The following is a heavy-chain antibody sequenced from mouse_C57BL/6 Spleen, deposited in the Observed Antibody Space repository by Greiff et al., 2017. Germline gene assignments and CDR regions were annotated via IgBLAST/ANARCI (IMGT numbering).Heavy chain of an antibody. Sequence: QVQLQQPGAELVRPGTSVKLSCKASGYTFTSYWMHWVKQRPGQGLEWIGVIDPSDSYTNYNQKFKGKATLTVDTSSSTAYMQLSSLTSEDSAVYYCAREYYDDYFDYWGQGTTLTVS. CDR1: GYTFTSYW. CDR2: IDPSDSYT. D-gene: IGHD2-4*01. CDR3: AREYYDDYFDY. V-gene: IGHV1-59*01. J-gene: IGHJ2*01.